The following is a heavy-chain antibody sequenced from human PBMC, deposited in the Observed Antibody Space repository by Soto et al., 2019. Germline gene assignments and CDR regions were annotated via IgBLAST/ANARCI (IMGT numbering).Heavy chain of an antibody. CDR3: TRPSHIAARPDYYYYYGMDV. D-gene: IGHD6-6*01. V-gene: IGHV3-73*01. CDR1: GVTFSGSA. CDR2: IRSKANSYAT. Sequence: PGGSLRLSCAASGVTFSGSAMHWVRQASGKGLEWVGRIRSKANSYATAYAASVKGRFTISRDDSKNTAYLQMNSLKTEDTAVYYCTRPSHIAARPDYYYYYGMDVWGQGTTVTVSS. J-gene: IGHJ6*02.